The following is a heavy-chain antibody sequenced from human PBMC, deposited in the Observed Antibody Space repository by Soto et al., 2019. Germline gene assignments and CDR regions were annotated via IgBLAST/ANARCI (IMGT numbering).Heavy chain of an antibody. CDR1: GFTFSSYG. CDR3: ARGAPRDWPWGPFQH. D-gene: IGHD2-21*01. J-gene: IGHJ1*01. Sequence: QAGGSLRLSCAASGFTFSSYGMHWVRQAPGKGLEWVAVIWYDGSNQYYADSVKGRFTISRDNSKNTLYLQMNSLRAEDTAVYYCARGAPRDWPWGPFQHWGQGTLVTVSS. V-gene: IGHV3-33*01. CDR2: IWYDGSNQ.